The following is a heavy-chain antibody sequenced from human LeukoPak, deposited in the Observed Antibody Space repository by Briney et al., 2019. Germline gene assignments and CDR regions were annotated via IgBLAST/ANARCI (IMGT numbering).Heavy chain of an antibody. D-gene: IGHD2-2*01. J-gene: IGHJ3*02. V-gene: IGHV4-38-2*01. Sequence: SETPSLTCAVSGYSISSGYYWGWIRQPPGKGLEWIGSIYHSGSTYYNLSLKSRVTISVDTSKNQFSLKLSSVTAADTAVYYCARVLGYQLLSAPPDAFDIWGQGTMVTVSS. CDR2: IYHSGST. CDR3: ARVLGYQLLSAPPDAFDI. CDR1: GYSISSGYY.